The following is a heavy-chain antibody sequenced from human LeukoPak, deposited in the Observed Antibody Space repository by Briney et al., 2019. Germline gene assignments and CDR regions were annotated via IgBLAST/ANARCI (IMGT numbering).Heavy chain of an antibody. V-gene: IGHV4-38-2*02. D-gene: IGHD3-9*01. CDR1: GYSISSGYY. J-gene: IGHJ6*03. CDR2: IYHSGNT. Sequence: SETLSLTCAVSGYSISSGYYWGWIRQPPGKGLEWIGNIYHSGNTYYNPSLKSRVTISVDTSKNQFSLKLSSVTAADTAVYYCAREIRYFDWLLRNYYYYMDVWGKGTTVTVSS. CDR3: AREIRYFDWLLRNYYYYMDV.